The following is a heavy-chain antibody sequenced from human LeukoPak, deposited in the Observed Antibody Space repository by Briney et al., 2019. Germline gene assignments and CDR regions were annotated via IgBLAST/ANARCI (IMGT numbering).Heavy chain of an antibody. CDR2: IYASGGA. CDR3: VRRHDY. V-gene: IGHV3-53*01. Sequence: TGGSLRLSCVASGFDVNDNFMLWIRQAPGQGLEWISIIYASGGASHSESVKGRFSAFRDTSKNTIFLQMNNLRAADTAMYYCVRRHDYWGQGTLVTVSS. J-gene: IGHJ4*02. CDR1: GFDVNDNF.